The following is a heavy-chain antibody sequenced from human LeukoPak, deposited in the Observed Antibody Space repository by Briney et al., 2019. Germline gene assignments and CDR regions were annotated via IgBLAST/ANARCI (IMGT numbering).Heavy chain of an antibody. V-gene: IGHV1-18*01. CDR3: ARFMTTATDSVYAFDI. Sequence: ASVKVSCKASGYTFTSYGISWVRQAPGQGLEWMGRISAYNGNTNYAQKLQGRVTMTTDTSTSTAYMELRSLRSDDTAVYYCARFMTTATDSVYAFDIWGQGTMVTVSS. CDR2: ISAYNGNT. CDR1: GYTFTSYG. D-gene: IGHD4-17*01. J-gene: IGHJ3*02.